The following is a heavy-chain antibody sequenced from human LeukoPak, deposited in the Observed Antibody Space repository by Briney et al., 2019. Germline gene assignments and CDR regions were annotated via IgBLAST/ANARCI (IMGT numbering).Heavy chain of an antibody. V-gene: IGHV3-9*01. D-gene: IGHD6-19*01. CDR3: AKDIGEQWLEYYFDY. J-gene: IGHJ4*02. CDR2: ISWNSGSI. CDR1: GFTFDDYA. Sequence: SLRLSCAASGFTFDDYAMHWVRQAPGKGLEWVSGISWNSGSIGYADSVKGRFTISRDNAKNSLYLQMNSLRAEDTALYYCAKDIGEQWLEYYFDYWGQGTLVTVSS.